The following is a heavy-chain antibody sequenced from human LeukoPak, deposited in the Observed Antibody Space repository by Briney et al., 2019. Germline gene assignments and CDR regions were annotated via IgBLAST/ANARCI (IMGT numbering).Heavy chain of an antibody. CDR3: TTLDTAMVVFEFLGAQGFDY. J-gene: IGHJ4*02. D-gene: IGHD5-18*01. Sequence: AGGSLRLSCAASGFTFSNAWMSWVRQAPGKGLEWVGRIKSKTDGGTTDYAAPVKGRFTISRDDSKNTLYLQMNSLKTEDTAVYYCTTLDTAMVVFEFLGAQGFDYWGQGTLVTVPS. V-gene: IGHV3-15*01. CDR1: GFTFSNAW. CDR2: IKSKTDGGTT.